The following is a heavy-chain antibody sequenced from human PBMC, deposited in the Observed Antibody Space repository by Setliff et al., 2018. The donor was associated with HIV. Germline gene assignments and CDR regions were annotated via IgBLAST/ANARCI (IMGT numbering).Heavy chain of an antibody. Sequence: ASVKVSCKASGYTFIAYYIHWVRQAPGQRLEWMGQINPKSGDTDYAQKFQGRVTMTRDTSISTAYMELSRLRSDDTAMYYCATTSNWGQGTLVTVSS. CDR2: INPKSGDT. V-gene: IGHV1-2*06. CDR3: ATTSN. CDR1: GYTFIAYY. D-gene: IGHD6-6*01. J-gene: IGHJ4*02.